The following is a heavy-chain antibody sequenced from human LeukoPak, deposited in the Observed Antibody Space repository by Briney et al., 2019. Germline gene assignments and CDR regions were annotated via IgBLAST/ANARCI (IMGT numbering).Heavy chain of an antibody. CDR3: ARVRGYSYGYDY. D-gene: IGHD5-18*01. V-gene: IGHV3-30*02. J-gene: IGHJ4*02. CDR1: GFTFNSFG. Sequence: GGSLRLSCAASGFTFNSFGMHWVRQAPGKGLEWVAFIHFDGNNKYYADSVKGRFTISRDNSKNSLYLQMNSLRAEDTAVYYCARVRGYSYGYDYWGQGTLVTVSS. CDR2: IHFDGNNK.